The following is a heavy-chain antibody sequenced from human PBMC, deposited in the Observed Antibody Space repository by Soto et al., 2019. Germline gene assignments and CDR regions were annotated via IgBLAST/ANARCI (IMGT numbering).Heavy chain of an antibody. CDR1: GGSISSSSYY. V-gene: IGHV4-39*01. CDR2: IDYSGST. Sequence: QLQLQESGPGLVKPSETRSLTCTVSGGSISSSSYYWGWIRQPPGKGLEWIGSIDYSGSTYHNPSLQRRVTRSVDTSKNQSSLKLSSVPAADPAVYYCARQGITMVRGVMVGWFDPWGQGTLVTVSS. D-gene: IGHD3-10*01. CDR3: ARQGITMVRGVMVGWFDP. J-gene: IGHJ5*02.